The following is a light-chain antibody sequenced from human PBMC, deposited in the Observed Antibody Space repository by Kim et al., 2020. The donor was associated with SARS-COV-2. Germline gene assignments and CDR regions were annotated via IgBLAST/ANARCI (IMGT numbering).Light chain of an antibody. CDR1: QSVSSSN. CDR3: QQYGGSPLYT. CDR2: SGS. J-gene: IGKJ2*01. V-gene: IGKV3-20*01. Sequence: SPEERATLSCRASQSVSSSNLAWYQQKPGQAPRLLIYSGSSRATGIPDRFSASGSGTDFTLTISRLEPEDFAVYYCQQYGGSPLYTFGQGTKLEI.